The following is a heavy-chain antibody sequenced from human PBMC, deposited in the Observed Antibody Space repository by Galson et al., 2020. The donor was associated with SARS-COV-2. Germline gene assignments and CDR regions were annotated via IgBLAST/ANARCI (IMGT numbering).Heavy chain of an antibody. Sequence: ASVKVSCKASGYTFTSYGISWVRQAPGQGLEWMGWISVYNSNTNYGQKFQDRVTMSADTSTNTVYMELRSLTSDDTAVYYCARDAYCGADCFSYFQYWGQGTLVTVSS. D-gene: IGHD2-21*02. CDR2: ISVYNSNT. V-gene: IGHV1-18*01. CDR3: ARDAYCGADCFSYFQY. CDR1: GYTFTSYG. J-gene: IGHJ1*01.